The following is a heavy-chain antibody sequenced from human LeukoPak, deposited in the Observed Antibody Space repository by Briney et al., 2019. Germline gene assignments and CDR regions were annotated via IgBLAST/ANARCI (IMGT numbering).Heavy chain of an antibody. CDR3: ARAGWYSCDY. Sequence: PGGSLRLSCAVSGFTFSGHWMFWVRQAPGKGLEWVSSTNSDGSSRGYTDSVKGRFTVSRDNAKNTLYLQMNSLRAEDTAVYYCARAGWYSCDYWGQGTLVTVSS. CDR2: TNSDGSSR. CDR1: GFTFSGHW. V-gene: IGHV3-74*01. D-gene: IGHD1-14*01. J-gene: IGHJ4*02.